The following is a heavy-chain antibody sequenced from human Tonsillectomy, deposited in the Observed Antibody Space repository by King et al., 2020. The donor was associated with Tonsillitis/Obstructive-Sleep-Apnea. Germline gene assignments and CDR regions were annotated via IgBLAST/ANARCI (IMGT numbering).Heavy chain of an antibody. J-gene: IGHJ3*02. V-gene: IGHV3-9*01. CDR2: ISWNSGSM. CDR3: AKDLIIAISGTPGDAFDI. Sequence: VQLVESGGGLIQPGRSLRLSCAASGFTFHDYAMYWVRQAPGKGLEWVSGISWNSGSMVYADSVKGRFTISRDNAKNSLYLEMNSLRVEDTALYYCAKDLIIAISGTPGDAFDIWAKGQWSPCLQ. D-gene: IGHD6-13*01. CDR1: GFTFHDYA.